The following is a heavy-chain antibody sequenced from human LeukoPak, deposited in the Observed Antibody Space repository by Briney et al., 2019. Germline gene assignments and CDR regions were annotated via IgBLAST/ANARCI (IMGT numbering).Heavy chain of an antibody. CDR2: VYGNDYK. CDR3: VHDIPGGEGFLH. J-gene: IGHJ1*01. V-gene: IGHV2-5*01. D-gene: IGHD1-14*01. CDR1: GFSLSTGGVG. Sequence: SGPTLVKPTQTLTLTCTFSGFSLSTGGVGVGWVRQPPGKALQWLALVYGNDYKNYNAFLKNRLTISKDTSTNPVVLTLTNVDPADTATYYCVHDIPGGEGFLHWGQGTLVTVSS.